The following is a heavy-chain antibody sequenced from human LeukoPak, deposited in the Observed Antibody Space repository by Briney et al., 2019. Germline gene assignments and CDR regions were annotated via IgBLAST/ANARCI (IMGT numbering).Heavy chain of an antibody. J-gene: IGHJ4*02. Sequence: QPGGSLRLSCAASRFTFNSYGMNWVRQAPGKGLEWVSYISSSSSTTYYADSVKGRFTISRDNAKNSLYLQMNSPRAEDTAVYYCARDRMSSFDYWGQGTLVTVSS. V-gene: IGHV3-48*01. D-gene: IGHD2-2*01. CDR1: RFTFNSYG. CDR3: ARDRMSSFDY. CDR2: ISSSSSTT.